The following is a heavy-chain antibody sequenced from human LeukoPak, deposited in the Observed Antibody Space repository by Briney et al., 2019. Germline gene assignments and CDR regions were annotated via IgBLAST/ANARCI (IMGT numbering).Heavy chain of an antibody. CDR1: GYTFTSYG. Sequence: GASVKVSCKASGYTFTSYGISWVRQAPGQGLEWMGWISAYNGNTNYAQKLQGRATMTTDTSTSTAYMELRSLRSDDTAVYYCARGEFRGAFQAPEYFHHWGQGTLVTVSS. CDR2: ISAYNGNT. J-gene: IGHJ1*01. D-gene: IGHD3-10*01. CDR3: ARGEFRGAFQAPEYFHH. V-gene: IGHV1-18*01.